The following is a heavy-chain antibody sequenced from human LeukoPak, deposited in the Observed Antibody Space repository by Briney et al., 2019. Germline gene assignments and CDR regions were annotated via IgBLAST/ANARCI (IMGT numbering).Heavy chain of an antibody. CDR2: IYYSGST. Sequence: SETLPLTCTVSGGSISSYYWSWIRQPPGKGLEWIGYIYYSGSTNYNPSLKSRVTISVDTSKNQFSLKLSSVTAADTAVYYCARGPSITMVRGVFPLDYWGQGTLVTVSS. V-gene: IGHV4-59*01. CDR3: ARGPSITMVRGVFPLDY. J-gene: IGHJ4*02. CDR1: GGSISSYY. D-gene: IGHD3-10*01.